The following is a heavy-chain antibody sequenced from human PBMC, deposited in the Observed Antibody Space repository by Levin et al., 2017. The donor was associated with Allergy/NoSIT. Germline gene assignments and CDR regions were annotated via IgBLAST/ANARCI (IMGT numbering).Heavy chain of an antibody. J-gene: IGHJ6*02. V-gene: IGHV3-48*03. CDR3: ARVAIYESGGGYYGLNV. CDR2: ISSSGSPT. CDR1: GFTFSDSE. D-gene: IGHD3-22*01. Sequence: GGSLRLSCAASGFTFSDSEMSWVRQAPGKGLEWISYISSSGSPTYYADSLKGRFTISIDNAKDSLSLQMNSLRAEDTGVYYCARVAIYESGGGYYGLNVWGQGTTVRVSS.